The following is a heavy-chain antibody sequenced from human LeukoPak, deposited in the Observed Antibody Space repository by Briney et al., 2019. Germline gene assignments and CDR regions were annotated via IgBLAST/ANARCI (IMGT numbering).Heavy chain of an antibody. CDR1: GGSISSYY. V-gene: IGHV4-59*01. CDR3: ARGQVHYYEYGFDP. J-gene: IGHJ5*02. D-gene: IGHD3-22*01. Sequence: SETLSLTCTVSGGSISSYYWSWIRQPPGPGLGWIGYIYYCGSANYNPSLKSRVTISVDPSKHQSYLKLSSVTAPDTAVYYCARGQVHYYEYGFDPWGQGTLVTVSS. CDR2: IYYCGSA.